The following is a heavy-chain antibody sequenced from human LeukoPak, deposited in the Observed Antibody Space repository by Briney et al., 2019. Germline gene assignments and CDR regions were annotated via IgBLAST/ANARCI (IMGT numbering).Heavy chain of an antibody. Sequence: ASLMIFCNTSCYNITRYYIHCLRQHTGQGLQWMGIIIPRDGSTSYAQKFQGRVTMTRDTSTSTVYMELSSLRSEDTAVYYCARGKVVTMVRGVIITYFDYWGQGTLVTVSS. CDR1: CYNITRYY. J-gene: IGHJ4*02. CDR2: IIPRDGST. CDR3: ARGKVVTMVRGVIITYFDY. D-gene: IGHD3-10*01. V-gene: IGHV1-46*01.